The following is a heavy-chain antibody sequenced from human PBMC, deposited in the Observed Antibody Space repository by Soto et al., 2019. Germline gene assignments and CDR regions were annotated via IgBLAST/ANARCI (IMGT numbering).Heavy chain of an antibody. CDR1: EFTFSNYN. D-gene: IGHD3-16*02. CDR3: AKDWGGSYTRRGAFDI. CDR2: ISSSGGTI. J-gene: IGHJ3*02. V-gene: IGHV3-48*01. Sequence: GGPLRHPWAASEFTFSNYNRNWVSQATGKGLEWVSYISSSGGTIYYADSVKGRFTISRDNLKNTQSLQMNSLRAEDTAIYYCAKDWGGSYTRRGAFDIWGQGAMVTVSS.